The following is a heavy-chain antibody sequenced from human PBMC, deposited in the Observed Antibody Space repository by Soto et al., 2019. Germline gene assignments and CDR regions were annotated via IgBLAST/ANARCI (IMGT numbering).Heavy chain of an antibody. CDR2: INHSGST. V-gene: IGHV4-34*01. CDR1: GGSFSGYY. D-gene: IGHD6-19*01. Sequence: SETLSLTCAVYGGSFSGYYWSWIRQPPGKGLEWIGEINHSGSTNYNPSLKSRVTISVDTSKNQFSLKLSSVTAADTAVYYCARGQLQWLVRGCWFDPWGQGTLVTVSS. J-gene: IGHJ5*02. CDR3: ARGQLQWLVRGCWFDP.